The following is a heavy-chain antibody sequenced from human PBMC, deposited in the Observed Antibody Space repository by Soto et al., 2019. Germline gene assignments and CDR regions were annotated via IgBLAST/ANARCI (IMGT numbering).Heavy chain of an antibody. D-gene: IGHD2-21*02. J-gene: IGHJ5*02. CDR3: ARAYCGGDCYSEGPDNWFDP. CDR2: ISAYNGNT. CDR1: GYTFTTFG. Sequence: ASVKVSCKASGYTFTTFGISWVRQAPGQGLEWMGWISAYNGNTNYAQKLQGRVTMTTDTSTSTAYMELRSLRSDDTAVYYCARAYCGGDCYSEGPDNWFDPWGQGTLVTVSS. V-gene: IGHV1-18*01.